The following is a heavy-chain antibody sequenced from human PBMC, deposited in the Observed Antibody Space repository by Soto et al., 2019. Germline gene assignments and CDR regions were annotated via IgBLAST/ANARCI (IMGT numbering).Heavy chain of an antibody. V-gene: IGHV5-51*01. D-gene: IGHD2-2*01. Sequence: GESLKISCKGSGYSFTSYWIGWVRQMPGKGLEWMGIIYPGDSDTRYSPSFQGQVTISADKSISTAYLQWSSLKASDTAMYYCARAIGGTGDCSSTSCYGGNWFDPWGQGTLVTVSS. J-gene: IGHJ5*02. CDR1: GYSFTSYW. CDR3: ARAIGGTGDCSSTSCYGGNWFDP. CDR2: IYPGDSDT.